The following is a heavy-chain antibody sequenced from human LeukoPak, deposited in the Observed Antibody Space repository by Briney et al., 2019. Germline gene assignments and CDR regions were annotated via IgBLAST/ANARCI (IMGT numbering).Heavy chain of an antibody. CDR3: ARVRRLHLDY. CDR1: GGSISSYY. CDR2: IYYSGST. J-gene: IGHJ4*02. D-gene: IGHD6-25*01. V-gene: IGHV4-59*01. Sequence: SETLSLTCTVSGGSISSYYWSWIRQPPGKGLEWIGYIYYSGSTNYNPSLKSRVTISVDTSRNQFSLKLSSVTAADTAVYYCARVRRLHLDYWGQGTLVTVSS.